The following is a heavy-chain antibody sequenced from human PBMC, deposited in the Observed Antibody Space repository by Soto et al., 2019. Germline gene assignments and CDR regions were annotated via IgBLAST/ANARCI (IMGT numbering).Heavy chain of an antibody. CDR3: AQGGAPYNWFDP. V-gene: IGHV2-5*01. J-gene: IGHJ5*02. CDR2: IYWNDDK. D-gene: IGHD1-26*01. CDR1: GFSLSTSGVG. Sequence: SGPTLVKPTQTLTLTCTFSGFSLSTSGVGVGWIRQPPGKALEWLALIYWNDDKRYSPSLKSRLTVTKDTSKNQVVLTMTNMDPVDTATYYCAQGGAPYNWFDPWGQGTLVTVSS.